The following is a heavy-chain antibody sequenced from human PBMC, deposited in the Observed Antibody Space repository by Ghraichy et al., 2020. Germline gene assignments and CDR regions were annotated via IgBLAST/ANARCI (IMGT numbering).Heavy chain of an antibody. J-gene: IGHJ4*02. CDR1: GGSITNYY. D-gene: IGHD6-13*01. CDR2: IYYSGST. CDR3: ARDRYSSSWFFDY. Sequence: SETLSLTCTVSGGSITNYYWSWIRQPPGKGLEWIGYIYYSGSTYYNPSLKSRVTISVDTSKNQFSLKLSSVTAADTAVYYCARDRYSSSWFFDYWGQGTLVTVSS. V-gene: IGHV4-30-4*01.